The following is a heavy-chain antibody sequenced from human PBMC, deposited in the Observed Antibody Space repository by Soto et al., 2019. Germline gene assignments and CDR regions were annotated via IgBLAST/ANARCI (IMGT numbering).Heavy chain of an antibody. CDR3: ARTSMQSRGYSYGHGGMDV. CDR1: GYSFTSYW. D-gene: IGHD5-18*01. CDR2: IDPSDSYT. V-gene: IGHV5-10-1*01. J-gene: IGHJ6*02. Sequence: PGESLKISCKGSGYSFTSYWIDWVRQMPGKGLEWMGRIDPSDSYTNYSPSFQGHVTISADKSISTNYLQWSSLKASDTAMYYCARTSMQSRGYSYGHGGMDVWGQGTTVTVSS.